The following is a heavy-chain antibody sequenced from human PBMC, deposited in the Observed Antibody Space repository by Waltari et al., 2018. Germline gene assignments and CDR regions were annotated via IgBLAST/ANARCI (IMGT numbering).Heavy chain of an antibody. V-gene: IGHV4-34*01. Sequence: QVQLQQWGAGLLKPSETLSLTCAGYGGSFRGYSWSWIRQPPGKGLEWIGEINHRGSTNYNPSLKSRVTISVDTSKNQFSLKLSSVTAADTAVYYCARVRPSYYDSSGYDYWGQGTLVTVSS. CDR2: INHRGST. D-gene: IGHD3-22*01. CDR3: ARVRPSYYDSSGYDY. J-gene: IGHJ4*02. CDR1: GGSFRGYS.